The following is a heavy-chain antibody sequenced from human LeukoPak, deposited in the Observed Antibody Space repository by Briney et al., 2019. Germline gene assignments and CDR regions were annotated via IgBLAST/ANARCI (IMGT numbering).Heavy chain of an antibody. CDR3: AKSLYGGCDY. D-gene: IGHD3-16*02. J-gene: IGHJ4*02. V-gene: IGHV3-23*01. CDR2: VNGNGGST. CDR1: GFSFSTYA. Sequence: PGRSLRLSCAAPGFSFSTYAMSWVRQAPGKGLEWVSGVNGNGGSTSYADSVKGRFTIFRDNSKNTVYLQMNSLRVEDTAVYYCAKSLYGGCDYWGQGTVVTVSS.